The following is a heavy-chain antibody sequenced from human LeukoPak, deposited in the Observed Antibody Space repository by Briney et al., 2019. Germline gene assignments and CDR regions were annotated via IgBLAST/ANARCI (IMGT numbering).Heavy chain of an antibody. V-gene: IGHV4-59*01. J-gene: IGHJ4*02. Sequence: SETLSLICTVSGASISSYYWSWIRQPPGKGLEWIGDIYYSGSIKYNPSLKSRVTMSVDTSKNQFSLKLSSVTAADTAIYYCARESPSGYYNRPIDYWGQGTLVTVSS. CDR1: GASISSYY. CDR2: IYYSGSI. CDR3: ARESPSGYYNRPIDY. D-gene: IGHD3-22*01.